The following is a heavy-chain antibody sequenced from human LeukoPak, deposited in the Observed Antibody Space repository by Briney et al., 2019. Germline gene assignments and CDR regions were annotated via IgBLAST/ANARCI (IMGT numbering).Heavy chain of an antibody. CDR1: GFTFSRYW. D-gene: IGHD6-19*01. V-gene: IGHV3-7*03. Sequence: GGSLRLSCAASGFTFSRYWITWVRQAPGKGLEWVANIKQDESEKYYVDSEKGRFTISRDNAKNSLYLQMNSLRAEDTAVYYCARGSAVTARGSFDIWGQGTMVTVSS. CDR3: ARGSAVTARGSFDI. CDR2: IKQDESEK. J-gene: IGHJ3*02.